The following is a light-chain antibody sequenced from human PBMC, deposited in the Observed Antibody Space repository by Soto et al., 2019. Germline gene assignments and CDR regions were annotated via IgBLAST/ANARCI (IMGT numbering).Light chain of an antibody. V-gene: IGLV1-51*01. CDR2: DDN. CDR3: GTWDSSLSAGQ. CDR1: SSNIGNNY. Sequence: QSVLTQPPSVSAAPGQTVTISCSGSSSNIGNNYVSWDQQLPGAAPKLLIYDDNKRPSGIPDRFSGSKSGTSATLGITGLQTWDEADYYCGTWDSSLSAGQIGGGTKLTVL. J-gene: IGLJ2*01.